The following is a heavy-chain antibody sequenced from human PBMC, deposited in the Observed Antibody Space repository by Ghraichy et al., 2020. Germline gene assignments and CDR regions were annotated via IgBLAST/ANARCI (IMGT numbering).Heavy chain of an antibody. CDR1: GFTFSDYY. CDR2: INGSGSSI. D-gene: IGHD3-3*01. Sequence: GGSLRLSCAASGFTFSDYYMSWIRQAPGKGLELVSYINGSGSSIYYADSVKGRFTTSRDNAKNSLYLQMNSLRAEDTAVYYCARATYDVWSGYFDYWGQGTVVSGSS. J-gene: IGHJ4*02. CDR3: ARATYDVWSGYFDY. V-gene: IGHV3-11*01.